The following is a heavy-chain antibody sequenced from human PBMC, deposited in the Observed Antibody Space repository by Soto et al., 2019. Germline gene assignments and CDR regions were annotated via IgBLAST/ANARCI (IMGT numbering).Heavy chain of an antibody. J-gene: IGHJ5*02. CDR1: GYTFTSYY. V-gene: IGHV1-46*01. CDR2: INPSGGTT. CDR3: ARGAAVAGGHNCFDP. D-gene: IGHD6-19*01. Sequence: SVKVSCKASGYTFTSYYIHWLRQPHAPGQGLEWLGIINPSGGTTTYAQKFQGRVTMTRDTSTSTVYMELRSLRSEDTAVYYCARGAAVAGGHNCFDPWGQGTLVTVSS.